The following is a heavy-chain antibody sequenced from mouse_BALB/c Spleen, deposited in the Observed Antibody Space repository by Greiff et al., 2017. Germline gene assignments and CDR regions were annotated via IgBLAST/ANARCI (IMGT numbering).Heavy chain of an antibody. D-gene: IGHD2-10*02. Sequence: QVQLQQPGAELVKPGASVKLSCKASGYTFTSYWMHWVKQRPGQGLEWIGEINPSNGRTNYNEKFKSKATLTVDKSSSTAYMQLSSLTSEDSAVYYCARGGYGNHEGFAYWGQGTLVTVSA. V-gene: IGHV1S81*02. CDR2: INPSNGRT. CDR3: ARGGYGNHEGFAY. J-gene: IGHJ3*01. CDR1: GYTFTSYW.